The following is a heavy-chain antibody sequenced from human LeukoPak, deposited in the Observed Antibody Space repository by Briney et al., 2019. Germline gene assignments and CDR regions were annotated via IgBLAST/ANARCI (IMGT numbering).Heavy chain of an antibody. J-gene: IGHJ4*02. CDR3: ARPSFGSSGTDY. V-gene: IGHV4-39*01. Sequence: GSLRLSCAASGFTFSSYSMNWVRQAPGKGLEWIGSINYSGSTYYNPSLKSRVTISVDTSKNQFSLKLSSVTAADTAVYYCARPSFGSSGTDYWGQGTLVTVSS. D-gene: IGHD6-6*01. CDR2: INYSGST. CDR1: GFTFSSYSMN.